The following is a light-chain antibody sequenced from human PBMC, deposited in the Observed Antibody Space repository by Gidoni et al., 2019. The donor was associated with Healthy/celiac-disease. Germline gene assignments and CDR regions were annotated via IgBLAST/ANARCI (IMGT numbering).Light chain of an antibody. CDR1: QSVSSY. Sequence: EIVLTQSPATLSLSPGERATLSCRASQSVSSYLAWYQQTPGQAPRLLIYDASNRATGIPARFSGSWSGTDFTLTISSLEPEDFAVYYCQQRSDFGGGTKVEIK. CDR3: QQRSD. J-gene: IGKJ4*01. CDR2: DAS. V-gene: IGKV3-11*01.